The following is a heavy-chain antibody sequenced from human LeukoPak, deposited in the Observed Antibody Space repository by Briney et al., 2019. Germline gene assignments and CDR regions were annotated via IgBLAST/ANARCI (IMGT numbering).Heavy chain of an antibody. CDR3: ARCQIAAAGTGAFDV. Sequence: GGSLRLSCAASGVASFSTYEMMWVRQAPGKGLEWVSAFSATDGSTQYAESVKGRFTISKDSTTNTLFLQINSLRAEDTAVYYCARCQIAAAGTGAFDVWGQGTMVTVSS. V-gene: IGHV3-23*01. CDR2: FSATDGST. CDR1: GVASFSTYE. J-gene: IGHJ3*01. D-gene: IGHD6-13*01.